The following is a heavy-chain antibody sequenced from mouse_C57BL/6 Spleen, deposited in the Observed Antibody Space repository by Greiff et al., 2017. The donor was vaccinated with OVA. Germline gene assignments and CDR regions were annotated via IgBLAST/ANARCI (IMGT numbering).Heavy chain of an antibody. CDR2: IYPSDSYT. Sequence: QVQLQQPGAELVMPGASVKLSCKASGYTFTSYWMHWVKQRPGQGLEWIGEIYPSDSYTNYNQKFKGKSTLTVDKSSSTAYMQLSSLTSEDSAVDYCARGTTVVDWYFDVWGTGTTVTVSS. CDR1: GYTFTSYW. J-gene: IGHJ1*03. D-gene: IGHD1-1*01. V-gene: IGHV1-69*01. CDR3: ARGTTVVDWYFDV.